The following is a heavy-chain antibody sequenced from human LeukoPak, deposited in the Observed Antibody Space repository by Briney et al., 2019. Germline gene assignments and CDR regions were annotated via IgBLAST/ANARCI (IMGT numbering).Heavy chain of an antibody. V-gene: IGHV4-59*12. Sequence: SETLSLTCTVSGGSISSYYWSWIRQPPGKGLEWIGYIYYSGSTNYNPSLKSRVTISVDTSKNQFSLKLSSVTAADTAVYYCARDLRIVATIWYFDYWGQGTLVTVSS. D-gene: IGHD5-12*01. CDR2: IYYSGST. J-gene: IGHJ4*02. CDR3: ARDLRIVATIWYFDY. CDR1: GGSISSYY.